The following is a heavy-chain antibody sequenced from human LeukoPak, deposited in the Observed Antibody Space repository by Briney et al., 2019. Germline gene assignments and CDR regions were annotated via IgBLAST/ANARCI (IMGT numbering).Heavy chain of an antibody. J-gene: IGHJ4*02. CDR1: GYIFTGYY. V-gene: IGHV1-2*02. CDR3: ARMSLRYFDTYFDY. CDR2: INPNSGGT. Sequence: ASVKVSCKASGYIFTGYYMHWVRQAPGQGLEWMGWINPNSGGTNYAQKFQGRVTMTRDTSISTAYMELSRLRSDDTAVYYCARMSLRYFDTYFDYWGQGTLVTVSS. D-gene: IGHD3-9*01.